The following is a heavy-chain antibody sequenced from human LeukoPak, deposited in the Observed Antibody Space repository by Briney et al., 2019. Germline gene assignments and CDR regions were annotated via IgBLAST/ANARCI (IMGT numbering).Heavy chain of an antibody. V-gene: IGHV3-7*03. Sequence: GGSLRLSCAASGFTFSSHWMTWIRQAPGKGLEWVASIKKDVDEKYYMDSVKGRFTISRDNAKNSLYLHMNNLRTEDTALYYCAKGVAAAAPLDYWGQGTLVTVSS. D-gene: IGHD6-13*01. CDR2: IKKDVDEK. CDR1: GFTFSSHW. CDR3: AKGVAAAAPLDY. J-gene: IGHJ4*02.